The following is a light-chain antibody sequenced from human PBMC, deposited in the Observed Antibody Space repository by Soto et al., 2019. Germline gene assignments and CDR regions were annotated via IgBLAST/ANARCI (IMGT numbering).Light chain of an antibody. Sequence: DIQMTQSPSSLSASVGDRVSITCRASQSIRYYLNWYQQKPGKAPKLLINAASILQSGVPSRFSGSGSGTDFTLTISSLQPEDSATYYCHQSHSNAITFGQGKRLEIK. J-gene: IGKJ5*01. CDR2: AAS. V-gene: IGKV1-39*01. CDR3: HQSHSNAIT. CDR1: QSIRYY.